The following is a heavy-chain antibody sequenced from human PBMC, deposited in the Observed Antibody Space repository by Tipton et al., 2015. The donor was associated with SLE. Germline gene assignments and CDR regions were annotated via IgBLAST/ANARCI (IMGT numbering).Heavy chain of an antibody. Sequence: GSLRLSCAASGFTFSSFTMNWVRQAPGKGLEWVSSISSSSGHIYYADSVKGRFAISRDNAKDSLFLQMNSLRAEDTAVYYCTYSLPSIGWYDCWGQGTLVTVSS. CDR3: TYSLPSIGWYDC. D-gene: IGHD6-19*01. CDR2: ISSSSGHI. J-gene: IGHJ4*02. V-gene: IGHV3-21*01. CDR1: GFTFSSFT.